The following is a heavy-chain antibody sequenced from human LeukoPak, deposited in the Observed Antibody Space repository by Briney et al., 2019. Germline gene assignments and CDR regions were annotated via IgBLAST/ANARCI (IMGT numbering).Heavy chain of an antibody. Sequence: KTSETLSLTRTVSGGSISSSSYYWGWIRQPPGKGLEWIGSIYYSGSTYYNPSLKSRVTISVDTSKNQFSLKLSSVTAADTAVYYCARRDGYEYFDYWGQGTLVTVSS. V-gene: IGHV4-39*01. CDR1: GGSISSSSYY. CDR3: ARRDGYEYFDY. J-gene: IGHJ4*02. CDR2: IYYSGST. D-gene: IGHD5-24*01.